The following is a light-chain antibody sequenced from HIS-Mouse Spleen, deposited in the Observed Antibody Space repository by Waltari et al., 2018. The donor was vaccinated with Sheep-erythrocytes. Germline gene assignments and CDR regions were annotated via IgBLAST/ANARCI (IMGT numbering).Light chain of an antibody. Sequence: QSALTQPASVSGSPGPSITISCPGTRSDFWRYNLVSWYQQHPGKAPKLMIYEGSKRPSGVSNRFSGSKSGNTASLTISGLQAEDEADYYCCSYAGSSTPWVFGGGTKLTVL. V-gene: IGLV2-23*01. CDR2: EGS. J-gene: IGLJ3*02. CDR1: RSDFWRYNL. CDR3: CSYAGSSTPWV.